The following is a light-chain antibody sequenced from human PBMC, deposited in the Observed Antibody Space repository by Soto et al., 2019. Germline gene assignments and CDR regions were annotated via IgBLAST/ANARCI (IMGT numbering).Light chain of an antibody. CDR1: QSVSSGY. V-gene: IGKV3-20*01. Sequence: ETVMTQSPGTLSLSPGERATLSCRASQSVSSGYLAWYQQKPCQAPRLLIFGASNRATGIPDRFTGSGSGTDFTLNIIRLEPEDCAVYYSHQYGISQNTFGKGTKLEIK. J-gene: IGKJ2*01. CDR2: GAS. CDR3: HQYGISQNT.